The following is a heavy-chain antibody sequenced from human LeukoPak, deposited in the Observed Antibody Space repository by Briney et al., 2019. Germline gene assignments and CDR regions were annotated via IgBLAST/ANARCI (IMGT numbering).Heavy chain of an antibody. V-gene: IGHV4-59*12. CDR2: IYYSGST. CDR1: GGSISSYY. Sequence: KPSETLSLTCTVSGGSISSYYWSWIRQPPGKGLEWIGYIYYSGSTNYNPSLKSRVTISVDTSKNQFSLKLSSVTAADTAVYYCAREGGVAATLADYWGQGTLVTVSS. D-gene: IGHD2-15*01. J-gene: IGHJ4*02. CDR3: AREGGVAATLADY.